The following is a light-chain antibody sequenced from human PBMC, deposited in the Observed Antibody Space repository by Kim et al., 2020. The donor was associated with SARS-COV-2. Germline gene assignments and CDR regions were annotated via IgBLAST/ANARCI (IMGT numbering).Light chain of an antibody. CDR3: SSYTTSDTYV. CDR1: RIDVGGGYTY. J-gene: IGLJ1*01. V-gene: IGLV2-14*03. Sequence: PITISCNGNRIDVGGGYTYVSWYQQHPGKAPKLMIYDVSTRPSGVSNRFSGSKSGNTASLTISGLQAEDEADYYCSSYTTSDTYVFGTGTKVTVL. CDR2: DVS.